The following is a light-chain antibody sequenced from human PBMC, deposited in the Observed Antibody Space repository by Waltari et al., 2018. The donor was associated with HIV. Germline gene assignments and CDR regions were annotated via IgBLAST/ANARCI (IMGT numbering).Light chain of an antibody. CDR1: QSISSW. J-gene: IGKJ1*01. CDR2: KAS. Sequence: DIQMTQSPSTLSASVGDRVTITCRASQSISSWLAWYQQKPGKAPKLLIYKASSLESGVPPRFSGSASGTEFNLTITSLQPDDFATYYCQQYNSYSWTFGQGTKVEIK. CDR3: QQYNSYSWT. V-gene: IGKV1-5*03.